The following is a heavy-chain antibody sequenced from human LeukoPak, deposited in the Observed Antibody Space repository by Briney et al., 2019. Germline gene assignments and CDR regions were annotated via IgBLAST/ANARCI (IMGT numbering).Heavy chain of an antibody. V-gene: IGHV3-21*01. J-gene: IGHJ4*02. CDR3: ARAEALKFRDFDY. CDR2: ITSSGSYI. Sequence: PGGSLRLSCAASGLTFSNYSMNWVRQAPGKGLEWVSSITSSGSYIYYADSVKGRFTISRDNARNSLYLQMNSLRAEDTAIYYCARAEALKFRDFDYWGQGTLVTVSS. CDR1: GLTFSNYS.